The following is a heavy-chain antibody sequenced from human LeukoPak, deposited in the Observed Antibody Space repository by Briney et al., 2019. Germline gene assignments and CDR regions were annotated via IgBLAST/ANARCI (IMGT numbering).Heavy chain of an antibody. V-gene: IGHV4-59*01. CDR2: IYYSGST. CDR3: ARGPEVLEWLLSGWFDP. CDR1: GGSISSYY. Sequence: SETLSLTCTVSGGSISSYYWSWIRQPPGKGLEWIGYIYYSGSTNYNPSLKSRVTISVDTYKNQFSLKLSSVTAADTAVYYCARGPEVLEWLLSGWFDPWGQGTLVTVSS. J-gene: IGHJ5*02. D-gene: IGHD3-3*01.